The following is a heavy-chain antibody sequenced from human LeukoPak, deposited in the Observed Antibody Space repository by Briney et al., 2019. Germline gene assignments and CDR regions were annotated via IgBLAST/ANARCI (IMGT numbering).Heavy chain of an antibody. J-gene: IGHJ5*02. D-gene: IGHD1-1*01. CDR1: GGSISSSSYY. CDR3: ARQAGKNWFDP. CDR2: IYYSGST. V-gene: IGHV4-39*01. Sequence: SETLSLTCTVSGGSISSSSYYWGWIRQPPGKGLEWIGSIYYSGSTYYNPSLKSRVTISVDTSKNQFSLKLSFVTAADTAVYYCARQAGKNWFDPWGQGTLVTVSS.